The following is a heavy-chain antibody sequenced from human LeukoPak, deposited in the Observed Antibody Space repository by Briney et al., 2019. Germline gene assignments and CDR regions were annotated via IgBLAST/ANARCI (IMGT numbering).Heavy chain of an antibody. CDR3: TRESGASSPFGF. CDR1: GGSILTTNW. J-gene: IGHJ4*02. Sequence: SETLSLTCAVSGGSILTTNWWSWVRQPPGKGLEWIGEVHLSGASNYNPSLKSRVNMSIDKSKNQLSLELTSVTAADTAIYYCTRESGASSPFGFWGQGTLVTVSS. D-gene: IGHD1-26*01. V-gene: IGHV4-4*02. CDR2: VHLSGAS.